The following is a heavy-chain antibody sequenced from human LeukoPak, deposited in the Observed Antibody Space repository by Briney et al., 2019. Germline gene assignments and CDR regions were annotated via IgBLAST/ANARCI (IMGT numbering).Heavy chain of an antibody. D-gene: IGHD3-10*01. V-gene: IGHV4-38-2*01. J-gene: IGHJ4*02. CDR2: IYHSGST. Sequence: SSETLSLTCAVSGYSISSGYYWGWIRQPPGKGLEWIGSIYHSGSTYYNPSLKSRVTISVDTSKNQFSLKLSSVTAADTAVYSCASRTMVRGVNWGPGTLVTVSS. CDR1: GYSISSGYY. CDR3: ASRTMVRGVN.